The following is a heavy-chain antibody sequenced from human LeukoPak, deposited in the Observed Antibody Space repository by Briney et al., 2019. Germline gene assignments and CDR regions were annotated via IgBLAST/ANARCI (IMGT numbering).Heavy chain of an antibody. CDR1: GYTFTGYD. CDR3: ARDSVEMATITDYYYYYYYMDV. V-gene: IGHV1-46*01. J-gene: IGHJ6*03. CDR2: INASGGST. Sequence: ASLKVSCKASGYTFTGYDMHWVRQAPGQGLEWMGIINASGGSTSYAQKFQGRVTMTRDMATSTVYMELSSLRSEDTAVYYCARDSVEMATITDYYYYYYYMDVWGKGTTVTVSS. D-gene: IGHD5-24*01.